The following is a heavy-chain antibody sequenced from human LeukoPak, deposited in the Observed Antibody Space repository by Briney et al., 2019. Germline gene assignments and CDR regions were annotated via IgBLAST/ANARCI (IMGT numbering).Heavy chain of an antibody. Sequence: GGSLRLSCAASGFTFSSYGMNWVRQAPGKGLEWVSSISSSSSYIYYADSVKGRFTISRDNAKNSLYLQMNSLRAEDTAVYYCAREGGLENWFDPWGQGTLVTVSS. CDR1: GFTFSSYG. V-gene: IGHV3-21*01. D-gene: IGHD1-1*01. CDR2: ISSSSSYI. J-gene: IGHJ5*02. CDR3: AREGGLENWFDP.